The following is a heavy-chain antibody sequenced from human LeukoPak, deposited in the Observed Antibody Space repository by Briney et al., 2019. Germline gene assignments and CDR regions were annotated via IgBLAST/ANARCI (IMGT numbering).Heavy chain of an antibody. Sequence: SETLSLTCAVYGGSFSGYYWSWIRQPPGKGLEWIGEINHSGSTNYNPSLKSRVTISVDTSKNQFSLNLSSMTAADTAVYYCARVKYRSSWYEGDWFDPWGQGTLVTVSS. V-gene: IGHV4-34*01. CDR1: GGSFSGYY. D-gene: IGHD6-13*01. CDR3: ARVKYRSSWYEGDWFDP. J-gene: IGHJ5*02. CDR2: INHSGST.